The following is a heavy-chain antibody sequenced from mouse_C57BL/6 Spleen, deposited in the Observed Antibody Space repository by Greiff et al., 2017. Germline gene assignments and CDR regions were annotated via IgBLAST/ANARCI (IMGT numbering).Heavy chain of an antibody. CDR1: GFTFSDYY. CDR3: ARIDGFAY. CDR2: ISNGGGST. Sequence: EVMLVESGGGLVQPGGSLKLSCAASGFTFSDYYMYWVRQTPEKRLEWVAYISNGGGSTYYPDTVKGRFTISRDNAKNTLYLQMSRLKSEDTAMYYCARIDGFAYWGQGTLVTVSA. V-gene: IGHV5-12*01. J-gene: IGHJ3*01.